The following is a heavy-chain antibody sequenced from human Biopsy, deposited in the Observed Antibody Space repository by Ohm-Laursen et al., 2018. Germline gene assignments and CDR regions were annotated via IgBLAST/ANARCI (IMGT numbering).Heavy chain of an antibody. Sequence: SLRLSCAASGFTFSNFGIHWVRQAPGQGLEWVAVIWYDGSIKYYADSVKGRFTISRDDSKNTVDLQMNSLRAEDTAVYFCARDEKRWDYSNYFSWHFDLWGRGTLVTVSS. J-gene: IGHJ2*01. CDR3: ARDEKRWDYSNYFSWHFDL. D-gene: IGHD4-11*01. V-gene: IGHV3-33*01. CDR2: IWYDGSIK. CDR1: GFTFSNFG.